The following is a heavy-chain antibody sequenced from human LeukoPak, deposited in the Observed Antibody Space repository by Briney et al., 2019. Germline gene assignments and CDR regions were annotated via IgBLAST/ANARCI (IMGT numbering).Heavy chain of an antibody. D-gene: IGHD1-1*01. CDR3: ARDGYFPTTGPPTDYGMDV. J-gene: IGHJ6*02. Sequence: PSETLSLTCTVSGYSISSGYYWGWIRQPPGKGLEWIGSIYHSGSTYYNPSLKSRVTISVDTSKNQFSLKLSSVTAADTAVYYCARDGYFPTTGPPTDYGMDVWGQGTTVTVPS. CDR1: GYSISSGYY. V-gene: IGHV4-38-2*02. CDR2: IYHSGST.